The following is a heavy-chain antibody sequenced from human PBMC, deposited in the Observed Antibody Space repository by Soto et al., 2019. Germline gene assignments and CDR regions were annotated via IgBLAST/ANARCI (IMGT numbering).Heavy chain of an antibody. CDR1: GGSISRYY. J-gene: IGHJ5*02. D-gene: IGHD2-8*01. Sequence: PSETLSLSCSVSGGSISRYYWSWIRQPPGKGLEWVGYAYYSGDTGYNPSFKSGVTMAVDTSKSQVSLKLSSVTAADTAVYYCARDRSTYGGGGTGEVKENWLDPGGREPWSPSPQ. V-gene: IGHV4-59*01. CDR2: AYYSGDT. CDR3: ARDRSTYGGGGTGEVKENWLDP.